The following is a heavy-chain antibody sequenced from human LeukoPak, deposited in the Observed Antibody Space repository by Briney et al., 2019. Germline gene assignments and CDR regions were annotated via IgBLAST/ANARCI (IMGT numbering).Heavy chain of an antibody. V-gene: IGHV3-73*01. CDR3: TSSEYSSGWAEYFQH. CDR2: IRSKANSYAT. CDR1: GFTFSVSA. J-gene: IGHJ1*01. Sequence: GGSLRLSCAASGFTFSVSAMHWVRQASGKGLEWVGRIRSKANSYATAYAASVKGRFTISRDDSKNTAYLQMNSLKTEDTAVYYCTSSEYSSGWAEYFQHWGQGTLVTVSS. D-gene: IGHD6-19*01.